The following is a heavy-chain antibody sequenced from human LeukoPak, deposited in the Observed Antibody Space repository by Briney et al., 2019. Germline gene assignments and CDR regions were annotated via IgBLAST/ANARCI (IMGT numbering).Heavy chain of an antibody. V-gene: IGHV1-69*04. CDR2: IIPILGIA. J-gene: IGHJ4*02. Sequence: SVKVSCKASGGTFSSYAISWVRQAPGQGLEWMGRIIPILGIANYAQRFQGRVTITADKSTSTAYMELSSLRSEDTAVYYCARDPAWSGGWGQGTLVTVSS. CDR3: ARDPAWSGG. CDR1: GGTFSSYA. D-gene: IGHD3-3*01.